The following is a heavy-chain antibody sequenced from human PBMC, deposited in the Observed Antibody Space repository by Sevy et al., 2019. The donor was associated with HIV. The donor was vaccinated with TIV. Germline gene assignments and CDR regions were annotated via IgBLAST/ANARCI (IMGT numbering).Heavy chain of an antibody. D-gene: IGHD3-16*01. V-gene: IGHV1-18*01. J-gene: IGHJ4*02. CDR1: GYTFTSYG. Sequence: ASVKVSCKASGYTFTSYGISWVRQAPGQGLEWMGWISAYKGNTNYAQKCEGRVTMTTDISTFTAYMELRSLRYDDTAVYYCARDRDYDYIWGTFPYRDYWGQGTLVTVSS. CDR3: ARDRDYDYIWGTFPYRDY. CDR2: ISAYKGNT.